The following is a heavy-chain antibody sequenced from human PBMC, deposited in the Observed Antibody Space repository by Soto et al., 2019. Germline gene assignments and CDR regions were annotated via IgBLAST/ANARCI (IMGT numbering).Heavy chain of an antibody. CDR3: ARAHYGDYGYGMDV. CDR2: IYHSGST. V-gene: IGHV4-30-2*01. J-gene: IGHJ6*02. CDR1: GGSISSGGYS. D-gene: IGHD4-17*01. Sequence: SETLSLTCAVSGGSISSGGYSWSRIRQPPGKGLEWIGYIYHSGSTYHNPSLKSRVTISVDRSKNQFSLKLSSVTAADTAVYYCARAHYGDYGYGMDVWGQGTTVTVSS.